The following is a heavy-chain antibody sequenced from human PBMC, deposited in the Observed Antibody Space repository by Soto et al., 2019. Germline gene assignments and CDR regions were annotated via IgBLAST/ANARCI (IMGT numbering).Heavy chain of an antibody. D-gene: IGHD3-16*01. J-gene: IGHJ3*01. CDR1: GFSFSVFA. CDR3: AKDWSGGAFDV. Sequence: EVDLLESGGGLAQPGGSRRLSCAASGFSFSVFATSWVRQAPGKGLEWVSRISGSGGSTYYADSVKGRFTISRDNSKNMLYLQMNSLRGEDTAVYYCAKDWSGGAFDVWGQGTMVIVSS. V-gene: IGHV3-23*01. CDR2: ISGSGGST.